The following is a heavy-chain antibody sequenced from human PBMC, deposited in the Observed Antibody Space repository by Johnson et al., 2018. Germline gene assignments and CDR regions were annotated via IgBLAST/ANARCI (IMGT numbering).Heavy chain of an antibody. J-gene: IGHJ6*02. CDR2: ISYDGSNK. V-gene: IGHV3-30*18. Sequence: QVQLVESGGGVVQPGRSLRLSCAASGFTFSSYGMHWVRQAPGKGLEWVAVISYDGSNKYYADSVKGRSTIARDNSMNTFYVQMNSLRAEDTAVYYCAKVPDYGMDVWGQGTTVTVSS. CDR3: AKVPDYGMDV. CDR1: GFTFSSYG.